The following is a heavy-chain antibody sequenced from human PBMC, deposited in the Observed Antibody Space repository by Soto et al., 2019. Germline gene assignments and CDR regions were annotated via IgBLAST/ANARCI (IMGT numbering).Heavy chain of an antibody. CDR3: ARGYCSSTICYIWDNWFDP. D-gene: IGHD2-2*02. CDR1: GGSISSYY. J-gene: IGHJ5*02. CDR2: IYYGGRT. V-gene: IGHV4-59*01. Sequence: SETLSLTCTVSGGSISSYYWSWIRQPPGKGLEWIGYIYYGGRTNYNPSLKSRVTISVDTSKNQFSLELSSVTAADTAVYYCARGYCSSTICYIWDNWFDPWGQGTLVTVSS.